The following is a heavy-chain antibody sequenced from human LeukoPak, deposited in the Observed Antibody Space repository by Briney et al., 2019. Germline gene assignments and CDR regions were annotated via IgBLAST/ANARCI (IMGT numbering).Heavy chain of an antibody. CDR3: ARGTTTVTTPDY. Sequence: SETLSLTCAVYGGSFSGYYWSWIHQPPGKGLEWIGEINHSGSTNYNPSLKSRVTISVDTSKNQFSLKLSSVTAADTAVYYCARGTTTVTTPDYWGQGTLVTVSS. D-gene: IGHD4-17*01. V-gene: IGHV4-34*01. J-gene: IGHJ4*02. CDR2: INHSGST. CDR1: GGSFSGYY.